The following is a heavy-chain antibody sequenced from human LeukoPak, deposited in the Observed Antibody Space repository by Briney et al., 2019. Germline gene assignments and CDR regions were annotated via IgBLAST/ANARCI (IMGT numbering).Heavy chain of an antibody. Sequence: GGSLRLSCAASGFTFSTYAMSWVRQAPGKGLECVSAISGSGGTIYYADSVKGRFTISRDNSKNTLSLQMNSLRAEDTAVYYCAKPIQLWDNYFDYWGQGTLVTVSS. CDR1: GFTFSTYA. CDR3: AKPIQLWDNYFDY. V-gene: IGHV3-23*01. J-gene: IGHJ4*02. D-gene: IGHD5-18*01. CDR2: ISGSGGTI.